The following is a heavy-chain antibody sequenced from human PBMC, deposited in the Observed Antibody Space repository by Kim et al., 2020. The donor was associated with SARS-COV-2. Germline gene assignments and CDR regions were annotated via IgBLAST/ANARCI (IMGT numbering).Heavy chain of an antibody. Sequence: SHITYADSVKGRFTISRDNAKNSLYLQMNSLRAEDTAVYYCARFHDYFDYWGQGTLVTVSS. V-gene: IGHV3-21*01. CDR3: ARFHDYFDY. CDR2: SHI. J-gene: IGHJ4*02.